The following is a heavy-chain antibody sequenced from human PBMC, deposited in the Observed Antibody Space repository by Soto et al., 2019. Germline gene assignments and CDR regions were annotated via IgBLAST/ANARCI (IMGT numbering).Heavy chain of an antibody. V-gene: IGHV3-23*01. D-gene: IGHD1-26*01. CDR3: AREVGAPSCWLDP. J-gene: IGHJ5*02. CDR2: ISASGGFK. CDR1: GFTFTNYA. Sequence: EVQLSESGGDLRQPGGSLRLSCAASGFTFTNYAMTWVRQTPGKGLEWVSGISASGGFKYYADSVRGRFTVSRDNSKNILYLQMENLRDEDTALYYCAREVGAPSCWLDPGGQGTQVTVSS.